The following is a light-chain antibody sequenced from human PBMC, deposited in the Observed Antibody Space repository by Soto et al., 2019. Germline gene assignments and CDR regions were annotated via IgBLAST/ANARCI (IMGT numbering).Light chain of an antibody. J-gene: IGKJ3*01. Sequence: EIVLTQSPGTLSLSPGERATLSCRASQGVSSNNLAWYQQRPGQAPRVVIYGASTRATGIPERFSGSGSGTDFTLTISSLETEDFAVYYCQQYGRSPFTFGPGTKVDIK. CDR2: GAS. V-gene: IGKV3-20*01. CDR1: QGVSSNN. CDR3: QQYGRSPFT.